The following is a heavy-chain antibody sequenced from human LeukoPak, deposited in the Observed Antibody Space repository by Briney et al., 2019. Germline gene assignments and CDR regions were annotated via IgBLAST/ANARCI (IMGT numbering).Heavy chain of an antibody. Sequence: SETLSLTCAVSGYSISSGYYWGWIRQPPGKGLEWIGSIYHSGSTYYNPSLKSRVTISVDTSKNQFSLNLSSVTAADTGVYYCARDQAYNGYVAEPIDYRGQGTLVTVSS. V-gene: IGHV4-38-2*02. J-gene: IGHJ4*02. CDR2: IYHSGST. D-gene: IGHD5-12*01. CDR1: GYSISSGYY. CDR3: ARDQAYNGYVAEPIDY.